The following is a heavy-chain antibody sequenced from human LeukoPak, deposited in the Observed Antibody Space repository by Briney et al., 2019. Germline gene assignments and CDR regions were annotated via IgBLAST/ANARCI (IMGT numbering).Heavy chain of an antibody. CDR1: GGSFSGSY. CDR2: INHSGGT. J-gene: IGHJ5*02. Sequence: SETLSLTCAVYGGSFSGSYWSWIRQHPGKGLEWIGEINHSGGTNYNPSLKSRVTISVDTSKNQCSLKLSSVTAADTAVYYCARYVAVAGTIKWFDPWGQGTLVTVSS. V-gene: IGHV4-34*01. D-gene: IGHD6-19*01. CDR3: ARYVAVAGTIKWFDP.